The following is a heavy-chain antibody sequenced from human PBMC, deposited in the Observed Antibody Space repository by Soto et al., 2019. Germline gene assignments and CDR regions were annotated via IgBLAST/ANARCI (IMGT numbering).Heavy chain of an antibody. CDR1: GGSISRGDYY. Sequence: PSETLSLTCTVSGGSISRGDYYWSWIRQPPGKGLEWIGYIYYSGSTYYNPSLKSRVTISVDTSKNQFSLKLSSVTAADTAVYYCARVPYYDSSGYLSRYFDYWGQGTLVTVSS. CDR2: IYYSGST. J-gene: IGHJ4*02. V-gene: IGHV4-30-4*01. CDR3: ARVPYYDSSGYLSRYFDY. D-gene: IGHD3-22*01.